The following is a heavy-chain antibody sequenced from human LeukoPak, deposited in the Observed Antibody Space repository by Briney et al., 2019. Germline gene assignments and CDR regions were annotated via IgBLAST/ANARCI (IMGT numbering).Heavy chain of an antibody. D-gene: IGHD6-13*01. J-gene: IGHJ4*02. V-gene: IGHV3-74*01. CDR2: INSDGSST. Sequence: PGGSLRLSCAASGSTFSSYWMHWVRQAPGKGLVWVSRINSDGSSTIYADSVKGRFTISRDTSKNTLYLQMNSLRAEDTAVYYCARDRGKGIAAAGSFDYWGQGTLVTVSS. CDR1: GSTFSSYW. CDR3: ARDRGKGIAAAGSFDY.